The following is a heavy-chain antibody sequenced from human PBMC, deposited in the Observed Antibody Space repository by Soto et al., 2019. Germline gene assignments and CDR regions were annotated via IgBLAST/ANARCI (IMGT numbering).Heavy chain of an antibody. D-gene: IGHD3-22*01. V-gene: IGHV4-39*01. CDR3: ARLLHDSSRYYYFDY. CDR2: IYYSGSI. CDR1: GGSISSRSYY. Sequence: PSDTLSLTCTVSGGSISSRSYYWGWIRQPPGKGLEWIASIYYSGSIYYNPSLKSRVTMSVDTSKNQFSLNLNSVTAADTAVYFCARLLHDSSRYYYFDYWGQGTLVTVSS. J-gene: IGHJ4*02.